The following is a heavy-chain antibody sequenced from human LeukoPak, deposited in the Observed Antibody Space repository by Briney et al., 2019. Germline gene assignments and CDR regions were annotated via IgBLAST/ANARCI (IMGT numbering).Heavy chain of an antibody. CDR2: IYYSGST. CDR3: ARDNSAAGTFDY. CDR1: GGSISSGGYY. D-gene: IGHD6-13*01. J-gene: IGHJ4*02. Sequence: SETLSLTCTVSGGSISSGGYYWSWIRQHPGKGLEWIGYIYYSGSTYYNPPLKSRATISVDTSKNQFSLKLSSVTAADTAVYYCARDNSAAGTFDYWGQGTLVTVSS. V-gene: IGHV4-31*03.